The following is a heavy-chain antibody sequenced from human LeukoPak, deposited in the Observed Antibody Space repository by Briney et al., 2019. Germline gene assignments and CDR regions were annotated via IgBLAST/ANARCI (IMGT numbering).Heavy chain of an antibody. D-gene: IGHD6-13*01. Sequence: GGSLRLSCAASRFTFSSYAMHWVRQAPGKGLEWVAVISYDGSNKYYADSVKGQFTISRDNSNNTLYLQMNSLRAEDTAIYYCAKNVAASPFRYFDSWGQGTLVTVSS. CDR2: ISYDGSNK. J-gene: IGHJ4*02. CDR3: AKNVAASPFRYFDS. CDR1: RFTFSSYA. V-gene: IGHV3-30*04.